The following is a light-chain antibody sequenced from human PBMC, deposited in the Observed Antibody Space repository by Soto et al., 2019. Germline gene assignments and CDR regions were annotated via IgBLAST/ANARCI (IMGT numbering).Light chain of an antibody. CDR3: QQTYSALWT. J-gene: IGKJ1*01. CDR1: QRVSNY. V-gene: IGKV1-39*01. Sequence: DIQMTQSPSSLSASVGDRVTITCRASQRVSNYVNWYQQKPGKAPKLLISGAFSLQSGVPSRFSGSGSGTDYTLTISSLQPEDFATYSCQQTYSALWTFGQGTKVEIK. CDR2: GAF.